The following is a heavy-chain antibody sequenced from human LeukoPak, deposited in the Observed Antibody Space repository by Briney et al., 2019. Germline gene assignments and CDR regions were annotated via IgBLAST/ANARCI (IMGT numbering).Heavy chain of an antibody. D-gene: IGHD4-17*01. Sequence: SQTLSLTCTVSGGSISSGGYYWSWIRQHPGKGLEWIGCIYYSGSTYYNPSLKTRVTISVDTSKNQFSLKLSSVTAADTAVYYCARDSRRGDYDYWGQGTLVTVSS. J-gene: IGHJ4*02. CDR1: GGSISSGGYY. CDR3: ARDSRRGDYDY. V-gene: IGHV4-31*03. CDR2: IYYSGST.